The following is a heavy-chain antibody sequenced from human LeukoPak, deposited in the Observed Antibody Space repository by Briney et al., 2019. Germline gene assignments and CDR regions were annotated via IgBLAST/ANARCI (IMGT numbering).Heavy chain of an antibody. CDR2: IRYDGSNK. J-gene: IGHJ6*02. V-gene: IGHV3-30*02. CDR3: VKEIRRNYFYGMDV. Sequence: PGGSLRLSCAASGFSFSNSDMHWVRQAPGKGLEWGAFIRYDGSNKYYEDSVKGRLTISRDNAKNTLFLRMYSLRPEDTAVYYCVKEIRRNYFYGMDVWGQGTSVTVSS. CDR1: GFSFSNSD.